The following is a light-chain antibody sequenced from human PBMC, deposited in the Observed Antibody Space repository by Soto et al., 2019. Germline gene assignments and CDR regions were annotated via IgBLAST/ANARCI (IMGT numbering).Light chain of an antibody. CDR3: CSYTTSNTRQIV. V-gene: IGLV2-14*01. J-gene: IGLJ1*01. CDR1: SSDVGGYNY. Sequence: LTQPASVSGSPGRSITISCTGTSSDVGGYNYVSWYQQHPGKAPKFMIYDVSNRPSGVSNRFSGSKSGNTASLTISGLQAEDEADYYCCSYTTSNTRQIVFGTGTKVTVL. CDR2: DVS.